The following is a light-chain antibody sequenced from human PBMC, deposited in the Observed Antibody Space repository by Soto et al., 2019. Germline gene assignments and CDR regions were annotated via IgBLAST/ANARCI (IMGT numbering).Light chain of an antibody. V-gene: IGLV2-14*01. J-gene: IGLJ2*01. CDR1: SSDVGAFDY. Sequence: QSALTQPASVSGSPGQSITISCTGTSSDVGAFDYVSWYQQHPGKAPKLIIYEVSDRPSGVSNRFSGSKSGNTASLTISGLQAEDEADYYCSSYTSSSTVVVCGGGTKVTVL. CDR3: SSYTSSSTVVV. CDR2: EVS.